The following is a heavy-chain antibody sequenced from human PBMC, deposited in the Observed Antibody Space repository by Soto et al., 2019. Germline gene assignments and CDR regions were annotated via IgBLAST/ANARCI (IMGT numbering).Heavy chain of an antibody. CDR3: AKGSGGSRPYYFDY. D-gene: IGHD2-15*01. Sequence: GGSLRLSCAAPGFTFSSYAMSWVRQAPGKGLEWVSAISGSGGSTYYADSVKGRFTISRDNSKNTLYLQMNSLRGEDMAVYYCAKGSGGSRPYYFDYWGQGTLVTVSS. CDR1: GFTFSSYA. J-gene: IGHJ4*02. CDR2: ISGSGGST. V-gene: IGHV3-23*01.